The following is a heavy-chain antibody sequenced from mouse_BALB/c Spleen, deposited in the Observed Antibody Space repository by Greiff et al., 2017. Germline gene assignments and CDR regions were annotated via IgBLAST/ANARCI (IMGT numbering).Heavy chain of an antibody. J-gene: IGHJ1*01. Sequence: QVQLKESGPGLVAPSQSLSITCTVSGFSLTGYGVNWVRQPPGKGLEWLGMIWGDGSTDYNSALKSRLSISKDNSKSQVFLKMNSLQTDDTARYYCARGGDGYYRYFDVWGAGTTVTVSS. D-gene: IGHD2-3*01. V-gene: IGHV2-6-7*01. CDR3: ARGGDGYYRYFDV. CDR2: IWGDGST. CDR1: GFSLTGYG.